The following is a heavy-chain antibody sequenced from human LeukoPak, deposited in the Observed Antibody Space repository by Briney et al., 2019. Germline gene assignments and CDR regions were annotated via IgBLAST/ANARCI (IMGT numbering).Heavy chain of an antibody. CDR2: VSGRDTST. CDR1: GFTFSNYA. Sequence: PGGSLRLSCAASGFTFSNYAMSWVRQAPGKGLEWVPAVSGRDTSTYYADSVKGRFTISRDNSKNTLYLQMNSLRAEDTAIYYWAKWGDYDVLTGYYDSDYWGQGTLVTVSS. V-gene: IGHV3-23*01. CDR3: AKWGDYDVLTGYYDSDY. D-gene: IGHD3-9*01. J-gene: IGHJ4*02.